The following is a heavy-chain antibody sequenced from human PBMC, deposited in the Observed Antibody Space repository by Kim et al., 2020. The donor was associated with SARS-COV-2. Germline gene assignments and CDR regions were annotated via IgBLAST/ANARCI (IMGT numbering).Heavy chain of an antibody. CDR1: GFTFSTYW. Sequence: GGSLRLSCAVSGFTFSTYWMSWVRQAPGKGLEWVANIKQDGSDKNYVDSVKGRFTISRDNANNSLYLQMNSVRAEDTAVYYCVRGGGYFDYWGQGTLVTVSS. V-gene: IGHV3-7*03. J-gene: IGHJ4*02. D-gene: IGHD3-16*01. CDR3: VRGGGYFDY. CDR2: IKQDGSDK.